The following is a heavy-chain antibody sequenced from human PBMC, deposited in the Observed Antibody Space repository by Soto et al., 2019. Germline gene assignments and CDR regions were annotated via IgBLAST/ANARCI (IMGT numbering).Heavy chain of an antibody. CDR2: ISYDGGSK. J-gene: IGHJ4*02. V-gene: IGHV3-30*18. Sequence: QVQLVESGGGVFQPEKSLRLSCAAAGFTFSTYGIHWFRQAPGKGLEWVALISYDGGSKYYGDSVKGRFIISRDNSHNTVSLQMNSLRADDTAVYFCAKEQLAMTVVVADYFDSWGQGTLVTVSS. CDR1: GFTFSTYG. CDR3: AKEQLAMTVVVADYFDS. D-gene: IGHD3-22*01.